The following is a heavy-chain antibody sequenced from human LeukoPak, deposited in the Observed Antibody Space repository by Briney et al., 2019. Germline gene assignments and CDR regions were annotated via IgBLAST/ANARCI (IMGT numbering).Heavy chain of an antibody. CDR2: IYGDGTT. CDR3: ARGDGGLWFGELFGYYYGMDV. V-gene: IGHV3-53*01. CDR1: GFTVSSNY. D-gene: IGHD3-10*01. J-gene: IGHJ6*04. Sequence: GGSLRLSCAASGFTVSSNYMSWVRQAPGKGLEWVSIIYGDGTTYYADSVKGRFTISRDNSKNTLYLQMNSLRAEDTAVYYCARGDGGLWFGELFGYYYGMDVWGKGTTVTVSS.